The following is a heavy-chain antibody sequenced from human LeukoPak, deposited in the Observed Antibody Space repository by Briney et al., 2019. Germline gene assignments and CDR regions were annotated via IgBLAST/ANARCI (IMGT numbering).Heavy chain of an antibody. Sequence: SETLSLTCAVSGYSISSGYYWGWIRQPPGKGLAWIGCIYHSGSTYYNPSLKSRVTISVDTSKNQFSLKLSSVTAADTAVYYCARDPTMAYYYYYGMDVWGKGTTVTVSS. J-gene: IGHJ6*04. CDR2: IYHSGST. V-gene: IGHV4-38-2*02. CDR1: GYSISSGYY. D-gene: IGHD3-10*01. CDR3: ARDPTMAYYYYYGMDV.